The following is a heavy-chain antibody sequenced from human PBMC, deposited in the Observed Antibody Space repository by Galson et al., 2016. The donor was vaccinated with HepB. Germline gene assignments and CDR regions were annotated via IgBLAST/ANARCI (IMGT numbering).Heavy chain of an antibody. Sequence: SLRLSCAASGFTFSSYAMHWVRQAPGKGLEWVAVISDVGSNTDYVESVRGRFTISRDNSKNTLYLQMNSLRAEDTAVYYCAKDPKTVVVLVAAPPLDYGMGVWGQGTTVTVTS. J-gene: IGHJ6*02. V-gene: IGHV3-30*18. D-gene: IGHD2-15*01. CDR1: GFTFSSYA. CDR2: ISDVGSNT. CDR3: AKDPKTVVVLVAAPPLDYGMGV.